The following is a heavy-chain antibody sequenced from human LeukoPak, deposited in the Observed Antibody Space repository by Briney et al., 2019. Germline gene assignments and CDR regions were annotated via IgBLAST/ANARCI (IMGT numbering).Heavy chain of an antibody. V-gene: IGHV3-30*04. CDR2: ISYDGSNK. CDR1: GFTFSSYA. CDR3: ARVSTMIVVVSPLDY. Sequence: PGGSLRLSCAASGFTFSSYAMRWVRQAPGKGLEWVAVISYDGSNKYYADSVKGRFTISRDNSKNTLYLQMNSLRAEDTAVYYCARVSTMIVVVSPLDYWGQGTLVTVSS. D-gene: IGHD3-22*01. J-gene: IGHJ4*02.